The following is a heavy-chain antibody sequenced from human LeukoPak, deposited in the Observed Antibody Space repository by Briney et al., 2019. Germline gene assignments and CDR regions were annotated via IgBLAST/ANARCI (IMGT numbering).Heavy chain of an antibody. Sequence: AGGSLRLSCAASGFTFSSYAMSWVRQAPGKGLEWVSAISGSGGSTYYADSVKGRFTISRDNSKNTLYLQMNSLRAEDTGVYYCAKGKYSSSWYNWFDPWGQGTLVTVSS. CDR2: ISGSGGST. D-gene: IGHD6-13*01. CDR3: AKGKYSSSWYNWFDP. V-gene: IGHV3-23*01. CDR1: GFTFSSYA. J-gene: IGHJ5*02.